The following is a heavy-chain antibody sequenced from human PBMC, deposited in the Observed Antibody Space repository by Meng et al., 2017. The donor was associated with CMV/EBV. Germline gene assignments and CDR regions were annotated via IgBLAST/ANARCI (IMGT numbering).Heavy chain of an antibody. CDR1: VGTFSSYA. V-gene: IGHV1-69*10. CDR2: IIPILGIA. Sequence: SVKVSCKASVGTFSSYAISWVRQAPGQGLEWMGGIIPILGIANYAQKFQGRVTITADKSTSTAYMELSSLRSEDTAVYYCARDGGVGAGGYYYYGMDVWGQGTTVTVSS. D-gene: IGHD1-26*01. J-gene: IGHJ6*02. CDR3: ARDGGVGAGGYYYYGMDV.